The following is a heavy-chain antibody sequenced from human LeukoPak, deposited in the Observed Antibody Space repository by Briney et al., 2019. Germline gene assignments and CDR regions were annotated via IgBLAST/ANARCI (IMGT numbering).Heavy chain of an antibody. D-gene: IGHD3-22*01. Sequence: SETLSLTCTVSGGSISSYYWSWIRQPPGKGLEWIGYIYYSGSTNYNPSLRSRVTISVDTSKNQFSLKLSSVTAADTAVYYCARDHYSSGYYTLGWFDPWGQGTLVTVSS. V-gene: IGHV4-59*01. J-gene: IGHJ5*02. CDR3: ARDHYSSGYYTLGWFDP. CDR1: GGSISSYY. CDR2: IYYSGST.